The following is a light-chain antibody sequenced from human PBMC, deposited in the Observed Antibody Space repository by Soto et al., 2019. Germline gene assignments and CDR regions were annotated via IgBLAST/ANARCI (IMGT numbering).Light chain of an antibody. CDR2: NVD. CDR3: CSSAGSYTLVV. V-gene: IGLV2-11*01. CDR1: SSDVGGYRY. Sequence: QSALTQPRSVSGSPGQSVAISCTGTSSDVGGYRYVSWYQHLPGKAPKLIIYNVDQRPSGVPDRFSGSKSGNSASLTISGLQTDDDSDYYCCSSAGSYTLVVCGGGTKLTVL. J-gene: IGLJ3*02.